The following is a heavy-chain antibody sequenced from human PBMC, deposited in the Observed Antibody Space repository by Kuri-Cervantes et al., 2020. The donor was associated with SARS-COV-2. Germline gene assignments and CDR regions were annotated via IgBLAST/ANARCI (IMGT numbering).Heavy chain of an antibody. CDR2: TLPIFGTA. V-gene: IGHV1-69*06. D-gene: IGHD1-26*01. Sequence: SVTVSCKASGGTFSSYAISWVRQAPGQGLEWMGGTLPIFGTANYAQKCQGRVTMTEDTYTDTAYMELSSLRSEDTAVYYCATVRGGSYYFDYWGQGTLVTVSS. CDR3: ATVRGGSYYFDY. CDR1: GGTFSSYA. J-gene: IGHJ4*02.